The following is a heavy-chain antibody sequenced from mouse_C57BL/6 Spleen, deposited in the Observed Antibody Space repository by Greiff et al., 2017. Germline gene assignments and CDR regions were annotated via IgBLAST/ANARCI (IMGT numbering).Heavy chain of an antibody. CDR3: AGDRLDEGYFDV. Sequence: VQLQESGPGLVKPSQSLFLTCSITGFPITSGYYWIWIRQSPGKPLKWMGYITHSGETFYNPSLQSPISITRETSKNQFFLQLNSVTTEDTAMYYCAGDRLDEGYFDVWGTGTTVTVSS. CDR1: GFPITSGYY. CDR2: ITHSGET. V-gene: IGHV12-3*01. J-gene: IGHJ1*03.